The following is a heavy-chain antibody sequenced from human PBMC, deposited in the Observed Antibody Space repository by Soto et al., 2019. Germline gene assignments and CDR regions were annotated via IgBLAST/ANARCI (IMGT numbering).Heavy chain of an antibody. CDR3: ARGDIVVVPAAQPLSNGMDV. D-gene: IGHD2-2*01. CDR2: IIPIFGTA. CDR1: GGTFSSYA. V-gene: IGHV1-69*13. Sequence: GASLKVSCKASGGTFSSYAISWVRQAPGQGLEWMGGIIPIFGTANYAQKFQGRVTITADESTSTAYMELSSLRSEDTAVYYCARGDIVVVPAAQPLSNGMDVWGQGTTVTVSS. J-gene: IGHJ6*02.